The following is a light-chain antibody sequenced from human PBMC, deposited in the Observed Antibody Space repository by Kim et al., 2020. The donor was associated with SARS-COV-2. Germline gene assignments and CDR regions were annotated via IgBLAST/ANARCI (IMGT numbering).Light chain of an antibody. V-gene: IGKV3-20*01. CDR3: QQYRT. CDR1: QSVSSSY. J-gene: IGKJ2*01. CDR2: GAS. Sequence: EIVLTQSPGTLSLSPGERATLSCRASQSVSSSYLAWYQQKPGQAPRLLIYGASSRATGIPDRFSGSGSGTDFTLTISRLEPEDFAVYYCQQYRTFGKGNKLEI.